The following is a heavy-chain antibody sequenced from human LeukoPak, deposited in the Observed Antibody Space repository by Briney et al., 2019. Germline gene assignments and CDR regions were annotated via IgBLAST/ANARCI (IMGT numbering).Heavy chain of an antibody. J-gene: IGHJ4*02. Sequence: PGGSLRLSCAASGFAFSTYAIHWVRQAPGKGLEWVALISFDASSKYYADSLQGRFTLSRDNSKNTLFLQMNSLRAEDTAVYYCARGNSYGPNSYFDYWGQGTLVTVSS. CDR2: ISFDASSK. CDR3: ARGNSYGPNSYFDY. CDR1: GFAFSTYA. V-gene: IGHV3-30-3*01. D-gene: IGHD5-18*01.